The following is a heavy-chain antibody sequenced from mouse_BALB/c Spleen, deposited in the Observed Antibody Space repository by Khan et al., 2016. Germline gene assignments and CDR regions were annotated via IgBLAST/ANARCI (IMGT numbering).Heavy chain of an antibody. J-gene: IGHJ4*01. CDR2: IHPYDSET. CDR3: ATNDVYSVVMDY. V-gene: IGHV1-74*01. D-gene: IGHD2-3*01. CDR1: GHSFTSYW. Sequence: QVQLKESGPELVRPGASVKLSCKASGHSFTSYWMNWVKQRPGQGLEWIGMIHPYDSETRLNQKFKDKATLTVDKSSNTAYMQLSSPTSEDSAVYYCATNDVYSVVMDYWGQGTSVTVSS.